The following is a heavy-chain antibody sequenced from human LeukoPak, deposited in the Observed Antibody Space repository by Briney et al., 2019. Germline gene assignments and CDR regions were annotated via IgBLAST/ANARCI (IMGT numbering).Heavy chain of an antibody. D-gene: IGHD2-15*01. CDR2: IPYDGSNT. CDR1: GFTFSGYG. CDR3: ARDTLGYCSGGSCSGHAFDI. Sequence: GGSLRLSCTASGFTFSGYGMHWVRQAPGKGLEWVAFIPYDGSNTFYADSVKGRFTISRDNSKNTLSLQMDSLTSEDTALYYCARDTLGYCSGGSCSGHAFDIWGQGTMVTVSS. V-gene: IGHV3-30*19. J-gene: IGHJ3*02.